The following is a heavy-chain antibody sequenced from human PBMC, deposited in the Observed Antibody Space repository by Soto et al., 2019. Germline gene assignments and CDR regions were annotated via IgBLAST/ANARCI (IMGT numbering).Heavy chain of an antibody. V-gene: IGHV4-59*02. CDR3: ASQGWSGLALRYFYP. CDR1: GGSVNSYY. D-gene: IGHD3-3*01. J-gene: IGHJ5*02. Sequence: PSDALSLTCSISGGSVNSYYWSWILQSPGKGLEWIGYMYNTGSMRYNPSLESRVTLAVDTSKNQFSLQMTSLTAADTAVYYCASQGWSGLALRYFYPWVQGTLVTVSS. CDR2: MYNTGSM.